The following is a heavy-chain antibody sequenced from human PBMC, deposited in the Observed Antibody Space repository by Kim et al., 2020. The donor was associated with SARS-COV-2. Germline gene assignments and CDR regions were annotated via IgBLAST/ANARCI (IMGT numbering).Heavy chain of an antibody. CDR1: GFTFSSYS. V-gene: IGHV3-48*02. J-gene: IGHJ6*02. CDR3: ARDPPKVTFGGVMGAYYYGMDV. Sequence: PGGSLRLSCAASGFTFSSYSMNWVRQAPGKGLEWVSYISSSSSTIYYADSVKGRFTISRDNAKNSLYLQMNSLRDEDTAVYYCARDPPKVTFGGVMGAYYYGMDVWGQGTTVTVSS. D-gene: IGHD3-16*01. CDR2: ISSSSSTI.